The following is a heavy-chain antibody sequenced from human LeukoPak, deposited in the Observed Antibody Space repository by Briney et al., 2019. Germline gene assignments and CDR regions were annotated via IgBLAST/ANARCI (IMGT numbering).Heavy chain of an antibody. D-gene: IGHD3-10*01. V-gene: IGHV3-7*01. CDR2: IKLDGSDK. J-gene: IGHJ5*02. CDR1: GFTFRNYW. CDR3: AKDSRFGELFPNWFDP. Sequence: GGSLRLSCAASGFTFRNYWMSWVRQAPGKGLEWVANIKLDGSDKYYVDSVKGRFTISRDNAKNSVYLQMNSLRAEDTAVYYCAKDSRFGELFPNWFDPWGQGTLVTVSS.